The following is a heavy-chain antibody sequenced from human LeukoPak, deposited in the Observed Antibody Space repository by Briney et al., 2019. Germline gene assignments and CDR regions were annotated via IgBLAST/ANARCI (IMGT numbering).Heavy chain of an antibody. D-gene: IGHD2/OR15-2a*01. CDR1: GITVSINY. J-gene: IGHJ4*02. V-gene: IGHV3-66*01. CDR2: INSGGST. CDR3: AKVMMEDTSYGPHGY. Sequence: PGGSLRLSCAASGITVSINYMSWVRQAPGKGLDWVSLINSGGSTHYADSVKGRFTISRDNSKNTVYLQMNSLRAEDTAVYYCAKVMMEDTSYGPHGYWGQGTLVTVSS.